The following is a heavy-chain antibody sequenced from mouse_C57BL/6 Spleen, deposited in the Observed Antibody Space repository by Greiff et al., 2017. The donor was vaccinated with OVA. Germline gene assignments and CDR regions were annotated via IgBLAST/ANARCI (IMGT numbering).Heavy chain of an antibody. CDR2: INPNNGGT. CDR1: GYTFTDYY. D-gene: IGHD3-1*01. Sequence: VQLQQSGPELVKPGASVKISCKASGYTFTDYYMNWVKQSHGKSLEWIGDINPNNGGTSYNQKFKGKATLTVDKSSSTAYMELRSLTSEDSAVYYCARSGGNYCDYWGQGTTLTVSS. J-gene: IGHJ2*01. V-gene: IGHV1-26*01. CDR3: ARSGGNYCDY.